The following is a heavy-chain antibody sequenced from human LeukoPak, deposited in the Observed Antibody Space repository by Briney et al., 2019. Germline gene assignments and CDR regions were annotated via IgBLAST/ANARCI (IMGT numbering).Heavy chain of an antibody. CDR1: DGSFSGYY. V-gene: IGHV4-34*01. D-gene: IGHD5-18*01. CDR2: INHSGST. J-gene: IGHJ4*02. CDR3: ARHVNTAMVNYFDY. Sequence: SETLSLTCAVYDGSFSGYYWSWIRQPPGKGLEWIGEINHSGSTNYNPSLKSRVTISVDTSKNQFSLKLSSVTAADTAVYYCARHVNTAMVNYFDYWGQGTLVTVSS.